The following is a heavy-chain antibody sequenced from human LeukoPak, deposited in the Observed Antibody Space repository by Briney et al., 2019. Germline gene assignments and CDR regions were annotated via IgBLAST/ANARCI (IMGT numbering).Heavy chain of an antibody. D-gene: IGHD2-2*01. J-gene: IGHJ4*02. CDR2: ISGSGGST. CDR1: GFTFSSYA. V-gene: IGHV3-23*01. CDR3: AKASGGYQLLAHFDY. Sequence: GGSLRLSCAASGFTFSSYAMSWVRQAPGKGLEWVSAISGSGGSTYYADSVKGRFTISRDNSKNTLYLQMNSLRAEDTAVYYCAKASGGYQLLAHFDYWGQGTLVTVSS.